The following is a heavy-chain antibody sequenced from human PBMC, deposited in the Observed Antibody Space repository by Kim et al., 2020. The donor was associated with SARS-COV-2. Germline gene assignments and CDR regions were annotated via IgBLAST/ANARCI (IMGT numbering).Heavy chain of an antibody. D-gene: IGHD1-1*01. CDR2: INPNSGGT. CDR1: GYTFTGYY. J-gene: IGHJ4*02. V-gene: IGHV1-2*02. Sequence: ASVKVSCKASGYTFTGYYMHWVRQAPGQGLEWMGWINPNSGGTNYAQKFQGRVTMTRDTSISTAYMELSRLRSDDTAVYYCASPRPYNWNDYPSFDYWGQGTLVTVSS. CDR3: ASPRPYNWNDYPSFDY.